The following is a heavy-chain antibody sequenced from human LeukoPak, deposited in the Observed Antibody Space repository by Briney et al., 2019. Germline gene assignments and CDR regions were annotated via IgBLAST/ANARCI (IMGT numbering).Heavy chain of an antibody. CDR1: GGSSRSGDYF. Sequence: KSSETLSLTCAVSGGSSRSGDYFWSWIRQPPGKGLEWIGHIHYSGNTYYNPSLKSRVSIPVDTSKNQFSLKLSSVTAADTAVYYCTAGVVIIPSTWGQGTLVTVSS. CDR2: IHYSGNT. V-gene: IGHV4-30-4*01. CDR3: TAGVVIIPST. J-gene: IGHJ5*02. D-gene: IGHD3-3*01.